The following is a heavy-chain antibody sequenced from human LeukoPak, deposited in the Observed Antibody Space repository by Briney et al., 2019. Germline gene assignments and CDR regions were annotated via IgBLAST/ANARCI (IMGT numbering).Heavy chain of an antibody. D-gene: IGHD2-21*01. J-gene: IGHJ3*01. Sequence: GGSLRLSCAASGFTFSSYAMSWVRQAPGMGLEWVSVISGSGFSSFYADSVKGRFTISRDNAKSSLYLQMSSLRAEDTAIYYCARDRVGDSDAFDVWGQGTVVTVSS. CDR1: GFTFSSYA. CDR3: ARDRVGDSDAFDV. CDR2: ISGSGFSS. V-gene: IGHV3-23*01.